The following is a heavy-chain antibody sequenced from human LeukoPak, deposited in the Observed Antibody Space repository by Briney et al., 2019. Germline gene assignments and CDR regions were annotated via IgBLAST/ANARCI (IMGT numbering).Heavy chain of an antibody. CDR1: GFTFSSYS. CDR3: ARGSRGSSTFSYYYYKDV. Sequence: GGSLRLSCAASGFTFSSYSMNWVRQAPGKGLEWVSSISGSGTYKYYADSVKGRFTISRDNAKNSLFLQMNSLRAEDTAVYYCARGSRGSSTFSYYYYKDVWGKGTTVTVSS. V-gene: IGHV3-21*01. CDR2: ISGSGTYK. J-gene: IGHJ6*03. D-gene: IGHD6-6*01.